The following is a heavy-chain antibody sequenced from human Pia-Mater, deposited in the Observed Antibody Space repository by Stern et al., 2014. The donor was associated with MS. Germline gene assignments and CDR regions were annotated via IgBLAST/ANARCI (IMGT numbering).Heavy chain of an antibody. CDR1: GGSITNRDY. D-gene: IGHD4-11*01. CDR2: VYYSGIT. V-gene: IGHV4-39*02. J-gene: IGHJ2*01. CDR3: ARGVTAVTNYVPNWCFDL. Sequence: QLQLQESGPGLVKPSETLSLTCTVSGGSITNRDYWGWIRQSPGKGLEWIGSVYYSGITYYRPSLKSRAPISIDTSRKQFFLRCNSVTATDTAVYFCARGVTAVTNYVPNWCFDLWGRGTLVTVSS.